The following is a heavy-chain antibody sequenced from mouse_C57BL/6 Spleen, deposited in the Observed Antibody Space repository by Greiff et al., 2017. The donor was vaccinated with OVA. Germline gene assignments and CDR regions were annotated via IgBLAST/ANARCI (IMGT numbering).Heavy chain of an antibody. V-gene: IGHV1-55*01. CDR1: GYTFTSYW. J-gene: IGHJ1*03. CDR3: ARSRDDARYFDF. CDR2: IYPGSGST. D-gene: IGHD2-14*01. Sequence: QVQLQQPGAELVKPGASVKMSCKASGYTFTSYWITWVKQRPGQGLEWIGDIYPGSGSTNYNEKFKSKATLTVDTSSSTAYMQLSSLTSEDSAVXYCARSRDDARYFDFWGTGTTVTVSS.